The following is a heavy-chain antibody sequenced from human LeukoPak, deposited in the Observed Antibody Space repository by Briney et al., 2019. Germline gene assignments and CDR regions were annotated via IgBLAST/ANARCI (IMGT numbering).Heavy chain of an antibody. CDR2: IGTADDT. Sequence: GGSLRLSCAASGFTFSSYDMHWVRQATGKGLEWVSAIGTADDTYYPGSVKGRFTISRENAKNSLYLQMNSLRAGDTAVYYCARGQRLPNNWGAFDIWGQGTMVTVSS. J-gene: IGHJ3*02. D-gene: IGHD7-27*01. CDR1: GFTFSSYD. V-gene: IGHV3-13*01. CDR3: ARGQRLPNNWGAFDI.